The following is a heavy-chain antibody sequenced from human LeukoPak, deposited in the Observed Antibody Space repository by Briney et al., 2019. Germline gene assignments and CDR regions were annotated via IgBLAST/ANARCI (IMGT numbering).Heavy chain of an antibody. J-gene: IGHJ4*02. CDR1: SGSLSGYY. D-gene: IGHD1-14*01. V-gene: IGHV4-34*01. Sequence: SETLSLTCAVYSGSLSGYYWTWTRQSPGKGLEWIGEINHSGTTNYNPSLESRVTMSVDTSKSQFSLKLSSVTAADTAVYFCARRTGRAGRFDYWAQGTPVTVSS. CDR3: ARRTGRAGRFDY. CDR2: INHSGTT.